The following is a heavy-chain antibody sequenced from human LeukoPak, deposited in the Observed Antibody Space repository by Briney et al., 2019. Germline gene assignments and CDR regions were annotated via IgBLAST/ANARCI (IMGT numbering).Heavy chain of an antibody. CDR1: GFTFSSYA. J-gene: IGHJ4*02. D-gene: IGHD4-17*01. V-gene: IGHV3-30-3*01. CDR3: ARGANHDYGDYEVTYYFDY. Sequence: GGSLRLSCAASGFTFSSYAMHWVRQAPGKGLEWVAVISYDGSNKYYADSVKGRFTISRDNSKNTLYLQMNSLRAEDTAVYYCARGANHDYGDYEVTYYFDYWGQGTLVTVSS. CDR2: ISYDGSNK.